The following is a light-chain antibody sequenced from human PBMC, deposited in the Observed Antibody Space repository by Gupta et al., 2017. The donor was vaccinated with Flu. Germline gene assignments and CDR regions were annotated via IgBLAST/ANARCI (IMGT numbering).Light chain of an antibody. Sequence: QSVLTHPPSASGTPDPRVTIPCSGSNSNICSNPVNGCQHHPRTAPKHLIYSNNQRPSGVPDRFSGSKSGTSTALAISGVQSDDEADYYCAAWEDSRNGVWVFGGGTKLTVL. CDR3: AAWEDSRNGVWV. V-gene: IGLV1-44*01. CDR2: SNN. J-gene: IGLJ3*02. CDR1: NSNICSNP.